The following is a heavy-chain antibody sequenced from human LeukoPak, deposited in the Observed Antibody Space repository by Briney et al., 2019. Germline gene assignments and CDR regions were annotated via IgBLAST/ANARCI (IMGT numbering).Heavy chain of an antibody. CDR2: IYYSGST. J-gene: IGHJ3*02. V-gene: IGHV4-59*01. CDR3: ARVSSGYYYRPDAFDI. Sequence: SETLSLTCTVSGGSISSYYWSWIRQPPGKGLEWIGYIYYSGSTNYNPSLKSRVTISVDTSKNQFSLKLSSVTAADTAAYYCARVSSGYYYRPDAFDIWGQGTMVTVSS. D-gene: IGHD3-22*01. CDR1: GGSISSYY.